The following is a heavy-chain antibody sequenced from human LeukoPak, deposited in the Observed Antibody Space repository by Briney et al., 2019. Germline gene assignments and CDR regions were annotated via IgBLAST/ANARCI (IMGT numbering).Heavy chain of an antibody. V-gene: IGHV1-2*02. CDR1: GYTFNGYY. CDR2: INPNSGGT. Sequence: ASVKVSCKASGYTFNGYYMHWVRQAPGQGLEWMGWINPNSGGTNYAQKFQGRVTMTRDTSISTAYMELSTLRSDDTAMYYCARGLTINFYYMDVWGKGTTVTVSS. D-gene: IGHD5-24*01. J-gene: IGHJ6*03. CDR3: ARGLTINFYYMDV.